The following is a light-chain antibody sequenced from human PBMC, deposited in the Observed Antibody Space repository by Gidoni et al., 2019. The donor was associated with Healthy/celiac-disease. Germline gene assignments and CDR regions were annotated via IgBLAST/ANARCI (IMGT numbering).Light chain of an antibody. CDR3: QQYYSTPRWT. V-gene: IGKV4-1*01. CDR1: QSVLYSSNNKNY. J-gene: IGKJ1*01. Sequence: DIVMTQSPDSLAVSLGERATINCKSSQSVLYSSNNKNYLAWYQQKPGQPPKLLIYWASTRESGVPDRCSGSGSGTDFTLTISSLQAEDVAVYYCQQYYSTPRWTFXQXTKVEIK. CDR2: WAS.